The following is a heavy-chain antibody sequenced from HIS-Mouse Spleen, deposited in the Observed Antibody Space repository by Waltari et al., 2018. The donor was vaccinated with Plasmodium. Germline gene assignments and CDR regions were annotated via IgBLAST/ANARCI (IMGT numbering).Heavy chain of an antibody. D-gene: IGHD6-6*01. Sequence: QITLKESGPTLVKPTQTLTLTCTFSGFSLSTSGVGVGGIRQPPGKALAWLALIYCDDDKRYSPSLKSRLTITKDPSTNHVVLTMTNIYPVDTATYYCAHSNIATRRAFEIWGQGTMVTVTS. V-gene: IGHV2-5*02. CDR2: IYCDDDK. CDR3: AHSNIATRRAFEI. J-gene: IGHJ3*02. CDR1: GFSLSTSGVG.